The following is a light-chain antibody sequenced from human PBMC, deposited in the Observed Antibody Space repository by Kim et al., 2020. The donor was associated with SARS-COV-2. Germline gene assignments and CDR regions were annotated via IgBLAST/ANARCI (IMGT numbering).Light chain of an antibody. V-gene: IGKV3-20*01. CDR1: QSVGSNY. CDR3: QEYTSSPPYT. Sequence: SPGERATPSCRASQSVGSNYLAWYQQKPVQAPRLLIYGASNRATGIPDRFGGSGSGTDFTLTIGRLEPEDFAVYYCQEYTSSPPYTFGQGTKLEI. CDR2: GAS. J-gene: IGKJ2*01.